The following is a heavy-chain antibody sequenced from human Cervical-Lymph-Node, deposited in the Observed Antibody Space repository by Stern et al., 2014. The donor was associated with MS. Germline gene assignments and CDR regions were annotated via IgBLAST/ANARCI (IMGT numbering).Heavy chain of an antibody. CDR3: ARNQVWGIAARPFDY. D-gene: IGHD6-6*01. CDR2: IKQDGSEK. Sequence: EMQLVESGGGLVQPGGSLRLSCAASGFTFSSYWMSWVRQAPGKGLEWVANIKQDGSEKYYVDSVKGRFTISRDNAKNSLYLQMNSLRAEDTAVYYCARNQVWGIAARPFDYWGQGTLVTVSS. V-gene: IGHV3-7*03. CDR1: GFTFSSYW. J-gene: IGHJ4*02.